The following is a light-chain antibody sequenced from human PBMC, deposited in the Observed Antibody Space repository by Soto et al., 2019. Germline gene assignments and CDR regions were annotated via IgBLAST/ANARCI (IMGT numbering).Light chain of an antibody. V-gene: IGKV1-33*01. CDR3: QQYDNLLLT. J-gene: IGKJ4*01. Sequence: DIQMTQSPSSLSASVGDRVTITCQASQDINNYLNWYQQKPGKAPKLLIYDASNLEIGVPSRFSGSGSGTDFTFTISSLQPEDIATYYCQQYDNLLLTFGGGTKVEIK. CDR1: QDINNY. CDR2: DAS.